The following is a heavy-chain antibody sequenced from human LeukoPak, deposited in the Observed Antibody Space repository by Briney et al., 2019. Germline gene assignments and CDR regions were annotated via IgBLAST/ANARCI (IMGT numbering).Heavy chain of an antibody. V-gene: IGHV3-33*03. D-gene: IGHD6-19*01. CDR1: GITFSNYG. CDR2: IWYDGSNK. CDR3: AKDWGSSGWYNWFDP. Sequence: GGSLRLSCVASGITFSNYGMHWVRQAPGKGLEWVAGIWYDGSNKNYVDSVKGRLTISRDNSNNTLYLQMNSLRVEDTAVYYCAKDWGSSGWYNWFDPWGQGTLVTVSS. J-gene: IGHJ5*02.